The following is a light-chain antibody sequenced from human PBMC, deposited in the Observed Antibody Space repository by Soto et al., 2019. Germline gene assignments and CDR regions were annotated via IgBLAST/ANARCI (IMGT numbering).Light chain of an antibody. CDR2: GAS. V-gene: IGKV3-15*01. CDR1: QSISIH. CDR3: QQYNGWPT. J-gene: IGKJ3*01. Sequence: EIVMTQSPATLSVSPGERVTLSCRASQSISIHVAWYQQRPGQAPRLLFYGASTRATGIPARFSGSGSGTEFTLTISSLQSEDFAVYYCQQYNGWPTFGPGTKVYIK.